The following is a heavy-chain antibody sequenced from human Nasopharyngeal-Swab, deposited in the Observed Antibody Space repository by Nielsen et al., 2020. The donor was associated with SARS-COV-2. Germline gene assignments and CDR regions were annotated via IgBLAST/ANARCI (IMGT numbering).Heavy chain of an antibody. D-gene: IGHD3-22*01. Sequence: GESLKISCAASGFTFSSYAMSWVRQAPGKGLEWVSAISGSGGSTYYADSVKGRFTISRDNSKNTLYLQMNSLRAEDTAVYYCAKDYHDSSGYHPDAFDIWGQGTMVTVSS. CDR3: AKDYHDSSGYHPDAFDI. J-gene: IGHJ3*02. CDR2: ISGSGGST. V-gene: IGHV3-23*01. CDR1: GFTFSSYA.